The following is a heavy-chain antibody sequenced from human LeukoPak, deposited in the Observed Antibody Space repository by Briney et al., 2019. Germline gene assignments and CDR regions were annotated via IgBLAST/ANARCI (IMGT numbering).Heavy chain of an antibody. J-gene: IGHJ5*02. CDR2: IYYSGST. V-gene: IGHV4-39*01. D-gene: IGHD2-2*01. CDR1: GGSISSSSYY. Sequence: SETLSLTCTVSGGSISSSSYYWGWIRQPPGKGLEWIGSIYYSGSTYYNPSLKSRVTISVDTSKNQFSLKLSSVTAADTAVYYCARRGGVVVPAAPSWFDPWGQGTLVTVSS. CDR3: ARRGGVVVPAAPSWFDP.